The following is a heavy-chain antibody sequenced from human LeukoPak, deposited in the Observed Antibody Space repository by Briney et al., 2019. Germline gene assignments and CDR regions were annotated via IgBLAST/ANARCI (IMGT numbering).Heavy chain of an antibody. CDR1: GYSLTSYW. CDR3: ARHTHAEEN. J-gene: IGHJ4*02. V-gene: IGHV5-51*01. CDR2: PYPGDSDT. Sequence: GESLLLYCMGSGYSLTSYWIGSVRLMTGKCLDWMGIPYPGDSDTSYNPSFQGHDNLSPDHHLSTPYLQRTSMKPPDTAIHYWARHTHAEENWGQGTLVTVSS.